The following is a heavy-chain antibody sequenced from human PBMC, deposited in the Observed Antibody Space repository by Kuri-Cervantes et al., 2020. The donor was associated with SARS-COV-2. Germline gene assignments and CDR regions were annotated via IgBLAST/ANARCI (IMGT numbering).Heavy chain of an antibody. J-gene: IGHJ6*02. CDR3: TTDRGVSGNYYYYYGMDV. Sequence: GESLKISCAASGFTFNSYWMNWVRQAPGKGLEWVGRIKRKADGGTTDYAAPVKGRFTISRDDSKNTLNLQMNSLKTEDTGVYYCTTDRGVSGNYYYYYGMDVWGQGTTVTDSS. D-gene: IGHD3-10*01. CDR1: GFTFNSYW. V-gene: IGHV3-15*07. CDR2: IKRKADGGTT.